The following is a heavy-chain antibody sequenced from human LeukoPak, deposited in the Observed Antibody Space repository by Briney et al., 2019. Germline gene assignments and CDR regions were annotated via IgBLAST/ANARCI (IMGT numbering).Heavy chain of an antibody. Sequence: PGGSLRLSCVASGFTFSSYWMYWVRQAPGKGLVWVSHISTDESSTSYADSVKGRFTISRDNAKNTLYLQMNSLRGEDTAVCYCASGGRSFGYDSWGQGTLVTVSS. V-gene: IGHV3-74*01. CDR3: ASGGRSFGYDS. J-gene: IGHJ4*02. CDR1: GFTFSSYW. D-gene: IGHD2-15*01. CDR2: ISTDESST.